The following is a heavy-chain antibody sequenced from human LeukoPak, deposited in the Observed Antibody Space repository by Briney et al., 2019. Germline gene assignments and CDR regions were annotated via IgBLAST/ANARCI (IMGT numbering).Heavy chain of an antibody. CDR2: ISGSGGST. CDR1: GFTFGSYA. Sequence: GGSLRLSCAASGFTFGSYAMSWVRQAPGKGLEWVSAISGSGGSTYYADSVKGRFTISRDNSKNTLYLQMNSLRAEDTAVYYCAKDRMGSAMIVVVTMDYWGQGTLVTVSS. CDR3: AKDRMGSAMIVVVTMDY. D-gene: IGHD3-22*01. J-gene: IGHJ4*02. V-gene: IGHV3-23*01.